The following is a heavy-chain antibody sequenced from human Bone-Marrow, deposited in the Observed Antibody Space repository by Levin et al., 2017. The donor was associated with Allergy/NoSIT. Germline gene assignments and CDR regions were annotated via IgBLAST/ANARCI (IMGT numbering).Heavy chain of an antibody. CDR3: TRRWNDFDY. V-gene: IGHV3-48*01. D-gene: IGHD1-1*01. CDR1: GFTFSTYT. J-gene: IGHJ4*02. CDR2: ISSGSGTI. Sequence: TGGSLRLSCAASGFTFSTYTMNWVRQAPGKGLEWVSYISSGSGTIYYADSVKGRFTISRDNAKNSLYLQMNSLRAEDTAVYYCTRRWNDFDYWGQGTLVTVSS.